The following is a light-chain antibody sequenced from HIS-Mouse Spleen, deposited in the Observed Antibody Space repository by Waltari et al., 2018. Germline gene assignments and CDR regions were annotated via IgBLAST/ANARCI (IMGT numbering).Light chain of an antibody. CDR2: DVS. CDR1: SSDVGGYNY. Sequence: QSALTQPRSVSGSPGQSVTIPCTGTSSDVGGYNYVSWYQQHPGKAPKPMIYDVSKRPSGVPDRVSGSKSGNTASLTISGLQAEDEADYYCCSYAGSYTWVFGGGTKLTVL. V-gene: IGLV2-11*01. CDR3: CSYAGSYTWV. J-gene: IGLJ3*02.